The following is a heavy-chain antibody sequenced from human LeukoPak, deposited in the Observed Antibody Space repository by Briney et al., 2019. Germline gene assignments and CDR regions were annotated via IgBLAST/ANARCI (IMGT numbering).Heavy chain of an antibody. CDR1: DGSISSGVYY. D-gene: IGHD6-13*01. V-gene: IGHV4-30-4*01. CDR2: IYYTGDT. CDR3: ARVGSSSCLDY. Sequence: PSETLSLTCTVSDGSISSGVYYWSWIRQPPGKGLEWIGYIYYTGDTYYNPSLKGRVTMSVDTSKNQFSLKLSSVTAADTAVYYCARVGSSSCLDYWGQGTLVTVSS. J-gene: IGHJ4*02.